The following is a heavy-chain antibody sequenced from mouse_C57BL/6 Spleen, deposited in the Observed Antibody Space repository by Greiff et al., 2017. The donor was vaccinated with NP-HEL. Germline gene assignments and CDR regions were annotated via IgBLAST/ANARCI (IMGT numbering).Heavy chain of an antibody. D-gene: IGHD1-1*01. CDR3: VRDYYGSSYVDWFAY. V-gene: IGHV10-1*01. CDR1: GFSFNTYA. Sequence: EVQLVESGGGLVQPKGSLKLSCAASGFSFNTYAMNWVRQAPGKGLEWVARIRSKSNNYATYYADSVKDRFTISRDDSESMIYLQMNNLKTEDTAMYCCVRDYYGSSYVDWFAYWGQGTLVTVSA. CDR2: IRSKSNNYAT. J-gene: IGHJ3*01.